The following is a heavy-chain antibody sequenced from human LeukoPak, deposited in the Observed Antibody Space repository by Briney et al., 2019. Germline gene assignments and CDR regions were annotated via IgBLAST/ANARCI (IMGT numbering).Heavy chain of an antibody. D-gene: IGHD4-17*01. CDR2: IYYSGST. V-gene: IGHV4-59*01. Sequence: SETLSLTCTVSGGSISSYYWSRIRQPPGKGLEWIGYIYYSGSTNYNPSLKSRVTISVDTSKNQFSLKLSSVTAADTAVYYCARDAGRNGDYVWSSDAFDIWGQGTMVTVSS. J-gene: IGHJ3*02. CDR1: GGSISSYY. CDR3: ARDAGRNGDYVWSSDAFDI.